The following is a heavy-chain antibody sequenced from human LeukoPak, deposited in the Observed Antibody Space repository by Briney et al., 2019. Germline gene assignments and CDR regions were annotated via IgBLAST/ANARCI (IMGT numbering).Heavy chain of an antibody. J-gene: IGHJ3*02. V-gene: IGHV1-69*04. CDR2: IIPILGIA. D-gene: IGHD6-19*01. Sequence: SVKVSCKASGGTFSSYAISWVRQAPGQGLEWMGRIIPILGIANYAQKFQGRVTITADKSTSTAYMELSSLRSEDTAVYYCARSPVAPWAFDIWGQGTMVTVSS. CDR1: GGTFSSYA. CDR3: ARSPVAPWAFDI.